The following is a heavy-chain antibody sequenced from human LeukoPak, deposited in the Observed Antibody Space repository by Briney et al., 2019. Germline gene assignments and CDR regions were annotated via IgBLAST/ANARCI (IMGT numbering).Heavy chain of an antibody. CDR1: GFTFSSYA. V-gene: IGHV3-23*01. D-gene: IGHD6-13*01. CDR3: AKVHLGGYSSSYYDLSYFDY. Sequence: PGGSLRLSCAASGFTFSSYAMSWVRQAPGKGLEWVSGISGSGTNTYYADSVKGRFTISRDNSKNTLYLQMNSLRAEDTAVYYCAKVHLGGYSSSYYDLSYFDYWGQGTLVTVSS. CDR2: ISGSGTNT. J-gene: IGHJ4*02.